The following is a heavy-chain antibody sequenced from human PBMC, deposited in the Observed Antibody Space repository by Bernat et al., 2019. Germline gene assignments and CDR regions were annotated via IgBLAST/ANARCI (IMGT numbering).Heavy chain of an antibody. CDR3: AKGRSSSADY. CDR2: ISYDGSNK. D-gene: IGHD6-6*01. Sequence: QVQLVESGGGVVQPGRSLRLSCAASGFTFSIYGMHWVRQAPGKGLEWVAVISYDGSNKYYADSVKGRFTISRDNSKNTLYLQMNSLRAEDTAVYYCAKGRSSSADYWGQGTLVTVSS. V-gene: IGHV3-30*18. J-gene: IGHJ4*02. CDR1: GFTFSIYG.